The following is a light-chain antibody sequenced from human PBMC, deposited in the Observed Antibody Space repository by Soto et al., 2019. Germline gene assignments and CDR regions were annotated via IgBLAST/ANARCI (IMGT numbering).Light chain of an antibody. Sequence: DIVMTQSPDSLAVSLGERATINCKSNQSVLYSSDNKNYLAWYQHKPGQPPKLLIYWASTRKSGVPDRFSGSGSGTDFTLTISSLQAEDVAVYYCQQYYSTPLVTFGQGTRLEIK. CDR3: QQYYSTPLVT. V-gene: IGKV4-1*01. CDR1: QSVLYSSDNKNY. CDR2: WAS. J-gene: IGKJ5*01.